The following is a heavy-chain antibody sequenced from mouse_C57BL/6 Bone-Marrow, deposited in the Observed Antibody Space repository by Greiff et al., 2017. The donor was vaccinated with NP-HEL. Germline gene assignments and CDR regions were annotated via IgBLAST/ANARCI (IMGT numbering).Heavy chain of an antibody. Sequence: VQLQQSGPELVKPGASVKISCKASGYAFSSSWMNWVKQRPGQGLEWIGRIYPGDGDTNYNGKFKGKATLTADKSSSTAYMQLSSLTSEDSAVYVCARRGWDLDWYFDVWGTGTTVTVSS. CDR1: GYAFSSSW. CDR3: ARRGWDLDWYFDV. D-gene: IGHD4-1*01. V-gene: IGHV1-82*01. J-gene: IGHJ1*03. CDR2: IYPGDGDT.